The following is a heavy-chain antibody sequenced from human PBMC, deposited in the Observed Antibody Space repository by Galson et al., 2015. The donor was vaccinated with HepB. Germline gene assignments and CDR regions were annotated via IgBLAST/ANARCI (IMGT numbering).Heavy chain of an antibody. D-gene: IGHD1-26*01. Sequence: SLRLSCAASGFTFSSYAMSWVRQAPGKGLEWVSAISDSGSSKYYADSVKGRFTISRDNSKNTLYLQMNSLRAEDTAVYYCAKKSRWELPTDYFENWGQGTLVTVSS. J-gene: IGHJ4*02. CDR1: GFTFSSYA. V-gene: IGHV3-23*01. CDR3: AKKSRWELPTDYFEN. CDR2: ISDSGSSK.